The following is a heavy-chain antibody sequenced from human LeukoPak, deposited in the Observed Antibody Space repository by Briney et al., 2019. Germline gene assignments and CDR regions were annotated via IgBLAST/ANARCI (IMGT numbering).Heavy chain of an antibody. CDR1: GFTFSSRG. CDR3: ARNGGYSYGYDPYYFDY. J-gene: IGHJ4*02. Sequence: GGSLRLSCATSGFTFSSRGMHWVRQAPGEGLEWVATIWYDGGNKYYADSVKGRFTISRDNSKNTLYLQMNSLRAEDTAVYYCARNGGYSYGYDPYYFDYWGQGTLVTVSS. V-gene: IGHV3-30*02. CDR2: IWYDGGNK. D-gene: IGHD5-18*01.